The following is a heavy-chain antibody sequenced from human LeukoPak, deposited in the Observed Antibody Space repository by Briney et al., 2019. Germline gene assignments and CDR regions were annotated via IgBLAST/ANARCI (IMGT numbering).Heavy chain of an antibody. D-gene: IGHD3-10*01. CDR3: ARDTYYYGSGSYYRPPDYYGMDV. CDR1: GYTFTSYG. V-gene: IGHV1-18*04. Sequence: GASVKVSCKASGYTFTSYGISWVRQAPGQGLEWMGWISAYNGNTNYAQKLQGRVTMTTDTSTSTAYMEVRSLRSDDTAVYYCARDTYYYGSGSYYRPPDYYGMDVWGKGTTVTVSS. CDR2: ISAYNGNT. J-gene: IGHJ6*04.